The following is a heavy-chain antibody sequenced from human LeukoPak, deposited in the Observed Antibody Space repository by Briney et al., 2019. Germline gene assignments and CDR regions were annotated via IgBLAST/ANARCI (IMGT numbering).Heavy chain of an antibody. D-gene: IGHD6-13*01. CDR2: ISSSGSTI. CDR1: GFTFSSYS. J-gene: IGHJ4*02. V-gene: IGHV3-48*04. CDR3: ARLTRMYSSSREIDY. Sequence: GGSLRLSCAASGFTFSSYSMNWVRQAPGKGLEWVSYISSSGSTIYYADSVKGRFTISRDNAKNSLYLQMNSLRAEDTAVYYCARLTRMYSSSREIDYWGQGTLVTVSS.